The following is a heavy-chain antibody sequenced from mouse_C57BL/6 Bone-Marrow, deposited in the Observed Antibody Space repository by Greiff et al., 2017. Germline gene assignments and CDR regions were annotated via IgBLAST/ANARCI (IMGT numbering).Heavy chain of an antibody. CDR1: GYTFTDYY. V-gene: IGHV1-19*01. J-gene: IGHJ3*01. D-gene: IGHD1-1*01. CDR3: ARRYYYGSSYCWFAY. CDR2: INPYNGGT. Sequence: EVQLQQSGPVLVKPGASVKMSCKASGYTFTDYYMNWVKQSHGKSLEWIGVINPYNGGTSYNQKFKGKATLTVDKSSSTAYMELNSLTSEDSAVYYCARRYYYGSSYCWFAYWGQGTLVTVSA.